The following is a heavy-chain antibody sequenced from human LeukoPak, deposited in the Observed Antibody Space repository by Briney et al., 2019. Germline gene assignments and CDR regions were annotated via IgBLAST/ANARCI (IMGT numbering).Heavy chain of an antibody. J-gene: IGHJ4*02. CDR1: GYSFTSYW. Sequence: GESLKISCKGSGYSFTSYWIAWVRQMPGKGLEWMGLIYPGDSETRYSPSLQGQVTISADKSISTAYLQWTSLKASDTATYYCARPRGYNAYDSFDYWGQGTLVTVSS. D-gene: IGHD5-12*01. CDR3: ARPRGYNAYDSFDY. V-gene: IGHV5-51*01. CDR2: IYPGDSET.